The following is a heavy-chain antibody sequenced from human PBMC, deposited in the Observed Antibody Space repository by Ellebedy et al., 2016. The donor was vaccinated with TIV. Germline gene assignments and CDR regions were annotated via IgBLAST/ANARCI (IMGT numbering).Heavy chain of an antibody. Sequence: PGGSLRLSCAASGFDFEDYTMHWVPQAPAKGLEWVSLISWDGDSTYYADSVKGRFTISRDNSKNSLYLQMNSLRTEDTALYYCAKAKKPRWLWDYWGQGTLVTVSS. CDR1: GFDFEDYT. CDR3: AKAKKPRWLWDY. J-gene: IGHJ4*02. CDR2: ISWDGDST. D-gene: IGHD5-24*01. V-gene: IGHV3-43*01.